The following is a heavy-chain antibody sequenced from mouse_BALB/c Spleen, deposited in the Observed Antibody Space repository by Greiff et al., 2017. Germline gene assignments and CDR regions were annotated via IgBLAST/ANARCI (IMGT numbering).Heavy chain of an antibody. D-gene: IGHD2-4*01. J-gene: IGHJ3*01. Sequence: EVQLQQSGAELVKPGASVKLSCTASGFNIKDTYMHWVKQRPEQGLEWIGRIDPANGNTKYDPKFQGQATITADTSSNTAYLQLSSLTSEDTAVYYWARGGYYDYDVAWFAYWGQGTLVTVSA. V-gene: IGHV14-3*02. CDR3: ARGGYYDYDVAWFAY. CDR1: GFNIKDTY. CDR2: IDPANGNT.